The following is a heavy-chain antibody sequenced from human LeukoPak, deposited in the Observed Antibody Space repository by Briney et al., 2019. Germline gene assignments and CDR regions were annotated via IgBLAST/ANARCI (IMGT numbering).Heavy chain of an antibody. Sequence: GGSLRLSCAASEFTFSSYAMSWVRQAPGKGLEWVSAISGSGGSTYYADSVKGRFTISRDNSKSTLYLQMNSLRAEDTAVYYCAKDIVVVPAAILGRSYYYYGMDVWGKGTTVTVSS. D-gene: IGHD2-2*01. J-gene: IGHJ6*04. CDR3: AKDIVVVPAAILGRSYYYYGMDV. V-gene: IGHV3-23*01. CDR1: EFTFSSYA. CDR2: ISGSGGST.